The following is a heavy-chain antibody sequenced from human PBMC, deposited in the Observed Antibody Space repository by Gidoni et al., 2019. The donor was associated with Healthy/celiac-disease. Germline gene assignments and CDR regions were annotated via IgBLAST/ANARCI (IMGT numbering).Heavy chain of an antibody. J-gene: IGHJ6*02. Sequence: QVQLQESGPGLVKPSETLSLTCTVSGGSISSYYWSWIRQPPGKGLEWIGYINYSGSTNYNPSRKSRVTRSVDTSKNQFSLKLSSVTAADTAVYYCARVAPYYDFWSGDAGGGVNYGMDVGGQGTTVTVSS. D-gene: IGHD3-3*01. CDR1: GGSISSYY. CDR3: ARVAPYYDFWSGDAGGGVNYGMDV. CDR2: INYSGST. V-gene: IGHV4-59*01.